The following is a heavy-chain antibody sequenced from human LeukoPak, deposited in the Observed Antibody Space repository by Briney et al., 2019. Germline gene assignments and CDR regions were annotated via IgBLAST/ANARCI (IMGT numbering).Heavy chain of an antibody. D-gene: IGHD5-12*01. J-gene: IGHJ4*02. CDR2: INHSGST. CDR1: GGSFSGYY. V-gene: IGHV4-34*01. CDR3: ARGGGYTPYYFDY. Sequence: PSETLPLTCAVYGGSFSGYYWSWIRQPPGKGLEWIGEINHSGSTNYNPSLKSRVTISVDTSKNQFSLKLSSVTAADTAVYYCARGGGYTPYYFDYWGQGTLVTVSS.